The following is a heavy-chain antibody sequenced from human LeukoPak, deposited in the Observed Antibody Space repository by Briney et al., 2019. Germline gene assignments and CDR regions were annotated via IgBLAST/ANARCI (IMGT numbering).Heavy chain of an antibody. J-gene: IGHJ4*02. V-gene: IGHV5-51*01. CDR3: ARVEVGELFYDY. CDR1: GYSFTTYW. CDR2: VYPSDSNF. D-gene: IGHD3-10*01. Sequence: GESLKISCKGSGYSFTTYWIGWVRQMPGKGLEWMGIVYPSDSNFRHSPSFQGQVTISADKSISTAYLQWSSLKASDTAMYYCARVEVGELFYDYWGQGTLVTVSS.